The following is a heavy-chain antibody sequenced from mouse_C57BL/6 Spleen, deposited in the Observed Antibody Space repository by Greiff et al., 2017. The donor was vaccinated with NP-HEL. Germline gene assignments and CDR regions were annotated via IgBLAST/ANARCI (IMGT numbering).Heavy chain of an antibody. V-gene: IGHV1-9*01. D-gene: IGHD2-4*01. CDR2: ILPGSGST. Sequence: VQLQQSGAELMKPGASVKLSCKATGYTFTGYWIEWVKQRPGHGLEWIGEILPGSGSTNYNEKFKGKATFTADTPSNTAYMQLSSLTTEDSAIYYCASRGLYDYDEGFDYWGQGTTLTVSS. J-gene: IGHJ2*01. CDR1: GYTFTGYW. CDR3: ASRGLYDYDEGFDY.